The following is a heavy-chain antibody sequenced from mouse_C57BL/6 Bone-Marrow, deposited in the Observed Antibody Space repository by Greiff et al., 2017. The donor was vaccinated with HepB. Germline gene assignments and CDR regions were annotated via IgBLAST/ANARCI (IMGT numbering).Heavy chain of an antibody. CDR2: IYPRSGNT. V-gene: IGHV1-81*01. CDR3: ARYDGYFYYFDY. CDR1: GYTFTSYG. J-gene: IGHJ2*01. D-gene: IGHD2-3*01. Sequence: VQLQQSGAELARPGASVKLSCKASGYTFTSYGIRWVKQRTGQGLEWIGEIYPRSGNTYYNEKFKGKATLTADKSSSTAYMELRSLTSEDSAVSFCARYDGYFYYFDYWGQGTTLTVSS.